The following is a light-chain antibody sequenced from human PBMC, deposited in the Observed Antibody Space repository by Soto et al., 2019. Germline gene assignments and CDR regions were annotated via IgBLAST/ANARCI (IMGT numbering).Light chain of an antibody. CDR1: QSLLHSNGYNY. Sequence: DIVMTQSPLSLPVTPGEPASISCRSSQSLLHSNGYNYLDWYLQKPGQSPQLLIYLGSNRASGVPDRFSGSGSGTDFTLKISRVEAEDVGVYYCMQALQTVFGQGTPLAIK. J-gene: IGKJ5*01. CDR2: LGS. V-gene: IGKV2-28*01. CDR3: MQALQTV.